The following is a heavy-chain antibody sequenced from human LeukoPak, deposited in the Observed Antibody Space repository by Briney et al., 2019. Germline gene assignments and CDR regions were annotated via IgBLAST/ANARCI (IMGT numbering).Heavy chain of an antibody. CDR1: GGSISSYY. J-gene: IGHJ5*02. V-gene: IGHV4-4*07. CDR3: ARGYYYDSSALLP. Sequence: SETLSLTCTVSGGSISSYYWNWVRQPAGKGLEWIGRIYTRGSTNYNPSLKSRVTMSVDTSKNQFSLKLSSVTAADTAVYYCARGYYYDSSALLPWGQGTLVTVSS. CDR2: IYTRGST. D-gene: IGHD3-22*01.